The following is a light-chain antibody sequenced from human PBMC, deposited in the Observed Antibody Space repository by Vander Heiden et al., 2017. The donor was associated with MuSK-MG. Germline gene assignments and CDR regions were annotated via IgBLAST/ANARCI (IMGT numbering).Light chain of an antibody. V-gene: IGKV4-1*01. CDR1: QSVFYSSNNKNY. CDR2: CAS. J-gene: IGKJ5*01. Sequence: DIVMTHSPEPLDVSLGERATMHCKSIQSVFYSSNNKNYLAWYQQKPGQPPKLLIYCASTRESGVPARFSGSGSGTDFTLTISSLQAEDVAVYYCQQYYSTPPTFGQGTRLEIK. CDR3: QQYYSTPPT.